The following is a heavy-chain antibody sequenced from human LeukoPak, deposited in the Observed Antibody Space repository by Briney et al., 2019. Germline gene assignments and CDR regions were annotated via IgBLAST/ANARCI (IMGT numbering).Heavy chain of an antibody. CDR1: GFTFSSYW. V-gene: IGHV3-74*01. D-gene: IGHD2/OR15-2a*01. J-gene: IGHJ4*02. CDR2: ISGDGSST. Sequence: PGGSLRLSCAASGFTFSSYWMHWVRQAPGKGLVWVSRISGDGSSTLYADSVKGRFAISRDNAKNTLYLQMNSLRAEDTAVYYCARELSAGDWGQGTLVTVSS. CDR3: ARELSAGD.